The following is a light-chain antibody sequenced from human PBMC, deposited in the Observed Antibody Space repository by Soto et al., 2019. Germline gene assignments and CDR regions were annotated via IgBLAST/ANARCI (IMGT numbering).Light chain of an antibody. CDR2: AAS. J-gene: IGKJ4*01. V-gene: IGKV1-39*01. Sequence: DIQMTQSPSSLSASVGDRVTITCRASQSIKNHLNWYQQKPGRAPKLLIHAASSLQSGVPSRFSGSGSGTDFTLTISALQPEDFATYYCQQSYSAPCTFGGGSKVEI. CDR3: QQSYSAPCT. CDR1: QSIKNH.